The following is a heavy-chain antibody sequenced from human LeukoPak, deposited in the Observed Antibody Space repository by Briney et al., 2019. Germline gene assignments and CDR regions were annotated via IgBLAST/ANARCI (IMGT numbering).Heavy chain of an antibody. D-gene: IGHD5-18*01. CDR2: FDPEDGET. J-gene: IGHJ4*02. CDR3: ATAGLWLHYFDY. CDR1: GYTLTELS. Sequence: ASVKVSCKVSGYTLTELSMHWVRQAPGKGLEWMGGFDPEDGETIYAQKFQGRVIMTEDTSTDTAYMELSSLRSEDTAVYYCATAGLWLHYFDYWDQGTLVTVSS. V-gene: IGHV1-24*01.